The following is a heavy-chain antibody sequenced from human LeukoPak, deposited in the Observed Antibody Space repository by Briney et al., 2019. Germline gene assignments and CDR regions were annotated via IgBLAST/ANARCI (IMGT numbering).Heavy chain of an antibody. CDR3: ARGRITSSWYYFDH. V-gene: IGHV3-74*01. CDR2: INTDGSST. CDR1: GFTFSGYW. J-gene: IGHJ4*02. Sequence: HAGGSLRLSCAASGFTFSGYWMHWVRQAPGKGLVWVSRINTDGSSTTYADSVKGRFTISRDNAKNTLYLQMNSLRVEDTAVYYCARGRITSSWYYFDHWGQGTLVTVSS. D-gene: IGHD6-13*01.